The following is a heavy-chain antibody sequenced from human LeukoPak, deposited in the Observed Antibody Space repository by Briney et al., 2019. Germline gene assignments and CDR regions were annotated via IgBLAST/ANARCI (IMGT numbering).Heavy chain of an antibody. CDR3: ARVLRRITIFGVVIMNGMDV. V-gene: IGHV3-30-3*02. D-gene: IGHD3-3*01. J-gene: IGHJ6*02. CDR1: GFTFSNFA. CDR2: ISYDGSNK. Sequence: GSLRLSCAASGFTFSNFAMHWVRQAPGKGLEWVAVISYDGSNKYYADSVKGRFTISRDNSKNTLYLQMNSLRAEDTAVYYCARVLRRITIFGVVIMNGMDVWGQGTTVTVSS.